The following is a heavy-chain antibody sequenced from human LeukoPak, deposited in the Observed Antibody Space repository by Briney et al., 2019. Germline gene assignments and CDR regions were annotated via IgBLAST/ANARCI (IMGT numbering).Heavy chain of an antibody. V-gene: IGHV3-21*01. CDR1: GFTFSSYS. D-gene: IGHD3-22*01. CDR2: IRSSSSYI. CDR3: AKNYYSDTSAYFRYAFDI. J-gene: IGHJ3*02. Sequence: GGSLRLSCAPSGFTFSSYSMNWDRQAPGKGLEWVSSIRSSSSYIYYADSVKGRFTISRDNSKNTLYLEMDSLRAEDTAVYYCAKNYYSDTSAYFRYAFDIWGQGTVVTVSS.